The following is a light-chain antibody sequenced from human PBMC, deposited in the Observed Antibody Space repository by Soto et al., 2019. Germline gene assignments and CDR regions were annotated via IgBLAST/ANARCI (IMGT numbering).Light chain of an antibody. V-gene: IGKV3-11*01. CDR2: DAS. J-gene: IGKJ4*01. CDR1: QSINRH. CDR3: QQRSNWPPVT. Sequence: EIVLTQSPGTLSLSPGERATLSCRASQSINRHLAWYRQKPGQAPRLLIYDASNRATGIPARFSGSGSGTDFTLTISRLEPEDFGVYYCQQRSNWPPVTLGGGTKVDIK.